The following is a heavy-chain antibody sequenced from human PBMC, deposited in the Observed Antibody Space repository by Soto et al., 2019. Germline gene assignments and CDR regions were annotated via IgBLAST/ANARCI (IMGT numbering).Heavy chain of an antibody. CDR1: GGFISSGGYY. Sequence: QVQLQESGPGLVKPSQTLSLTCTVSGGFISSGGYYWSWIRQHPGKGLEWIGYIYYSGSTYYNPSLKSRFTISVDTSKNQFSLKLSSGTAADTAVYYCARGRYYDSSGYYSWGGDYWGQGTLVTVSS. D-gene: IGHD3-22*01. CDR3: ARGRYYDSSGYYSWGGDY. J-gene: IGHJ4*02. CDR2: IYYSGST. V-gene: IGHV4-31*03.